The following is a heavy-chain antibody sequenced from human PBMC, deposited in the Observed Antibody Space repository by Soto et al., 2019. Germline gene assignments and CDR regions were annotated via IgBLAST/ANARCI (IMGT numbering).Heavy chain of an antibody. J-gene: IGHJ3*02. CDR1: GYTFTSYY. Sequence: ASVKVSCKASGYTFTSYYMHWVRQVPGQGLEWMGIVNPSGGSTSYAQKFQGRVTMTRDTSTSTVYMELSSLRSEDTAVYYCERALLYYYDSSGPAGAFDIWGQGTMVTVSS. V-gene: IGHV1-46*01. D-gene: IGHD3-22*01. CDR2: VNPSGGST. CDR3: ERALLYYYDSSGPAGAFDI.